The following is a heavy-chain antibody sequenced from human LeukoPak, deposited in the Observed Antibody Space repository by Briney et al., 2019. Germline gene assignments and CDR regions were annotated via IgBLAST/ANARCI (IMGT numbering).Heavy chain of an antibody. CDR3: ARDICGGDSCDAFDI. CDR1: GFTFSRYS. CDR2: ISSSSSYI. D-gene: IGHD2-21*02. Sequence: GGSLRLSCSVSGFTFSRYSMTWVRQAPGKGLEWVSSISSSSSYIYYGDLVRGRFTISRDNAKNSLYLRMNGLRAEDTAVYYCARDICGGDSCDAFDIWGHGTMVTVPS. J-gene: IGHJ3*02. V-gene: IGHV3-21*01.